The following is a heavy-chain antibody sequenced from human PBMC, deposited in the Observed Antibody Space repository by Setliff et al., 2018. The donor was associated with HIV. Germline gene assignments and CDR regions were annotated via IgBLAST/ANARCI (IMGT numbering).Heavy chain of an antibody. D-gene: IGHD6-13*01. CDR1: GFTVSTNY. CDR2: IYTGGTI. CDR3: ARSRAAGFDY. V-gene: IGHV3-66*01. Sequence: PGGSLRLSCAASGFTVSTNYMSWVRQAPGKGLEWVSIIYTGGTIYYADSVKGRFTISRDNAKNSLYLQMNSLRAEDTAVYYCARSRAAGFDYWGQGTLVTVSS. J-gene: IGHJ4*02.